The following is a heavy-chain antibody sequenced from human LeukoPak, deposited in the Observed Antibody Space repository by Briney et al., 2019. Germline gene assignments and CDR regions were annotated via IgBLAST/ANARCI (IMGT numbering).Heavy chain of an antibody. CDR1: GFTFISSA. D-gene: IGHD3-9*01. V-gene: IGHV3-23*01. CDR3: AKTGPGY. J-gene: IGHJ4*02. Sequence: GGSLRLSCAASGFTFISSAVSWVPQAPGKGLEWVSPISGSGGGTYYADSVKGGSTISRDNSKNALYLQMNSLRAEDTAVYSCAKTGPGYWGQGTLVTVSS. CDR2: ISGSGGGT.